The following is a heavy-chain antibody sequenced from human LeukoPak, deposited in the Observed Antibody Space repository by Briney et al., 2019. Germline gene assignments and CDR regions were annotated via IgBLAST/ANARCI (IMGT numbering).Heavy chain of an antibody. V-gene: IGHV3-30-3*01. J-gene: IGHJ3*02. CDR2: ISYDGSNK. D-gene: IGHD3-22*01. CDR1: GFTFSSYA. Sequence: GGSLRLSCAASGFTFSSYAMHWVRQAPGKGLEWVAVISYDGSNKYYADSVKGRFTISRDNSKNTLYLQMNSLRAEDTAVYYCARDPQYYYDSSGGFDIWGQGTMVTVSS. CDR3: ARDPQYYYDSSGGFDI.